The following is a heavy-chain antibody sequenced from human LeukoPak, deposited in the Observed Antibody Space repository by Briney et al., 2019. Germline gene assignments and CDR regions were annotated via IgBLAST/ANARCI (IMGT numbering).Heavy chain of an antibody. CDR1: GGTFSSYA. CDR2: IIPIFGTA. CDR3: ARLPYCSSTSCVDY. V-gene: IGHV1-69*06. J-gene: IGHJ4*02. D-gene: IGHD2-2*01. Sequence: GASVTVSCKASGGTFSSYAISWVRQAPGQGHEWMGGIIPIFGTANYAQKFQGRVTITADKSTSTAYMELSSLRSEDTAVYYCARLPYCSSTSCVDYWGQGTLVTVSS.